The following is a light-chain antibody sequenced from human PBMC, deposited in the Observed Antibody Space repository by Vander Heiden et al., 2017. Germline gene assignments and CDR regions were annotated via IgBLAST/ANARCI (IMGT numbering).Light chain of an antibody. V-gene: IGLV2-11*01. CDR1: NRDVGVDNY. J-gene: IGLJ2*01. CDR3: CSYAASVV. Sequence: QSALTPPRSVSGSPGQSVTISCTGNNRDVGVDNYVSWYQQHPGNAPKLMIYDVTARPSGVPVRFSGSKSGNTASLTISGLQAEDEADYYCCSYAASVVFGGGTKLTVL. CDR2: DVT.